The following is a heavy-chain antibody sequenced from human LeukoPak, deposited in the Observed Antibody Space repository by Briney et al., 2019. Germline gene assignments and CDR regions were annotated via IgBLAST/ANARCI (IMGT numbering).Heavy chain of an antibody. CDR3: ARMVAPIAMAGIDY. V-gene: IGHV1-18*01. Sequence: GASVKVSCKASGYTFTSYGISWVRQAPGQGLEWMGWISAYNGNTNYAQKLQGRVTMTTDTSTSTAYMELRSLRSDDTAVYYCARMVAPIAMAGIDYWGQGTLVTVSS. CDR2: ISAYNGNT. CDR1: GYTFTSYG. D-gene: IGHD6-19*01. J-gene: IGHJ4*02.